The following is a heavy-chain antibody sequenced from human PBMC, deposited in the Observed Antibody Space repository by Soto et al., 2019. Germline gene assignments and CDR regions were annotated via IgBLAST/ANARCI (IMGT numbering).Heavy chain of an antibody. Sequence: ASVKVSCKASGYTFTNYSMHWVRQAPGQRLEWMGWINAGNGNTKYSQKFQGRVTITRDTSASTAYMELSSLRSEDTAVYYCARVSGYYLPDYWGQGTQVTVS. D-gene: IGHD5-12*01. V-gene: IGHV1-3*01. CDR3: ARVSGYYLPDY. CDR1: GYTFTNYS. CDR2: INAGNGNT. J-gene: IGHJ4*02.